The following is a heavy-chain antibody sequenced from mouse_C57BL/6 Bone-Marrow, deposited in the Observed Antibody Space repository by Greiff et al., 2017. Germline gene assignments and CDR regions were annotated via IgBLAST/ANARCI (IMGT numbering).Heavy chain of an antibody. CDR3: AIVTLGGRPYYAMDY. CDR2: INPSSGYT. V-gene: IGHV1-7*01. CDR1: GYTFTSYW. J-gene: IGHJ4*01. D-gene: IGHD2-5*01. Sequence: QVQLQQSGAELAKPGASVKLSCKASGYTFTSYWMHWVKQRPGQGLEWIGYINPSSGYTKYNQKFKDKATLTADKSSNTAYMQLSSLTYEDAAVYYCAIVTLGGRPYYAMDYWGQGTAVTVSS.